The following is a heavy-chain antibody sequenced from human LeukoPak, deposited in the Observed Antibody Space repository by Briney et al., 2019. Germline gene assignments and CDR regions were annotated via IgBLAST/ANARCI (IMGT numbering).Heavy chain of an antibody. CDR2: IIPIFGTA. CDR3: ARDKASTSWFDP. D-gene: IGHD1/OR15-1a*01. J-gene: IGHJ5*02. CDR1: GGTFSSYA. Sequence: ASVKVSCKASGGTFSSYAISWVRQAPGQGLEWMGGIIPIFGTANYAQKLQGRVTITADESTSTAYMELSSLRSEDTAVYYCARDKASTSWFDPWGQGTLVTVSS. V-gene: IGHV1-69*13.